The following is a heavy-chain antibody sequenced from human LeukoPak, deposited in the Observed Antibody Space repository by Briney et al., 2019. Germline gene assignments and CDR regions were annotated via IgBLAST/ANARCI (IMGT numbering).Heavy chain of an antibody. D-gene: IGHD3-10*01. CDR2: IYTSGST. CDR3: ARDPLVWFGERSKYNWFDP. CDR1: GCSISSYY. Sequence: SETLSLTCTVSGCSISSYYWSWIRQPAGKGLEWIGRIYTSGSTNYNPSLKSRVTMSVDTSKNQFSLKLSSVTAADTAVYYCARDPLVWFGERSKYNWFDPWGQGTLVTVSS. J-gene: IGHJ5*02. V-gene: IGHV4-4*07.